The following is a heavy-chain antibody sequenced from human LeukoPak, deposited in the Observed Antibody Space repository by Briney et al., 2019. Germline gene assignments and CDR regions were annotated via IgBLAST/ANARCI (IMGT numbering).Heavy chain of an antibody. Sequence: ASVKVSCKASGYTFTDYYIHWVRQAPGQGLEWIGRINPDSGSTNSAQKFQGRVTMTRDTSISTAYIELSSLRSDDTAVYYCARAKEQTIAARYFDYWGQGTLVTVPS. CDR1: GYTFTDYY. V-gene: IGHV1-2*06. CDR2: INPDSGST. D-gene: IGHD6-6*01. J-gene: IGHJ4*02. CDR3: ARAKEQTIAARYFDY.